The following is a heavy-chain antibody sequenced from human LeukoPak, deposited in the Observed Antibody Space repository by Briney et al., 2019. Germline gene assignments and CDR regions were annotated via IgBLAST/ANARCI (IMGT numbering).Heavy chain of an antibody. CDR3: ARDHSSGWYH. CDR2: IIPIFGTA. V-gene: IGHV1-69*13. Sequence: ASVKVSCKASGGTFSSYAISWVRQAPGQGLEWMGGIIPIFGTASYAQKFQGRVTITADESTSTVYMELSSLRSEDTAVYYCARDHSSGWYHWGQGTLVTVSS. CDR1: GGTFSSYA. J-gene: IGHJ5*02. D-gene: IGHD6-19*01.